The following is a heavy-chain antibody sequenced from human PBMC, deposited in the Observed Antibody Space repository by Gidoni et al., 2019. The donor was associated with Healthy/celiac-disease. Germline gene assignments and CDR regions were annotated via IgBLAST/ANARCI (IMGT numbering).Heavy chain of an antibody. CDR3: ARDSAMIPGGYYFDY. CDR2: IYYSGST. V-gene: IGHV4-39*07. D-gene: IGHD3-22*01. CDR1: GGSISSSSYY. Sequence: QLQLQASGPGLVKPSETLSLTCTVSGGSISSSSYYWGWIRQPPGKGLEWIGSIYYSGSTYYNPSLKSRVTISVDTSKNQFSLKLSSVTAADTAVYYCARDSAMIPGGYYFDYWGQGTLVTVSS. J-gene: IGHJ4*02.